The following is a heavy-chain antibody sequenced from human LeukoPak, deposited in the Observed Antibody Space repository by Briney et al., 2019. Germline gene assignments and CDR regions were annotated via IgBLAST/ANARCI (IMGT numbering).Heavy chain of an antibody. CDR1: GFTFGKCW. CDR2: IKLDGSEK. D-gene: IGHD3-3*01. J-gene: IGHJ4*02. Sequence: GGSLRLSCVASGFTFGKCWMSWVRQAPGKGLEWVANIKLDGSEKNYVDSVKGRFTISRDNTKNSLYLQMNSLRVEDTAVFYCARDQYDTWSRRGNFDSWGQRTLVIVSS. V-gene: IGHV3-7*03. CDR3: ARDQYDTWSRRGNFDS.